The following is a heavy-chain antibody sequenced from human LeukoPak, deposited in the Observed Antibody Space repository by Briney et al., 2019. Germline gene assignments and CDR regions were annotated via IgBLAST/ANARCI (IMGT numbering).Heavy chain of an antibody. CDR2: ISGSGDST. Sequence: GSLRLSCAASGFTFSRYWMSWVRQAPGKGLEWVSGISGSGDSTYYADSVRGRFTISRDNSKNTLYLQMNSLRAEDTAVYYCAKSSSGWYGGFDCWGQGTLVTVSS. CDR1: GFTFSRYW. D-gene: IGHD6-19*01. V-gene: IGHV3-23*01. J-gene: IGHJ4*02. CDR3: AKSSSGWYGGFDC.